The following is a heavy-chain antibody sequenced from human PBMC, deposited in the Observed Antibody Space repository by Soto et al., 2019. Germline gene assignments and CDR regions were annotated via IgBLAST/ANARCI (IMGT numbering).Heavy chain of an antibody. CDR2: IYPGDSDT. V-gene: IGHV5-51*01. CDR3: ARQKLEYQMLSPYYYYGMDV. J-gene: IGHJ6*02. CDR1: GYSFTSYW. D-gene: IGHD2-2*01. Sequence: ESLTRSVRGSGYSFTSYWIGWVRQMPGKGLEWMGIIYPGDSDTRYSPSFQGQVTISADKSISTAYLQWSSLKASDTAMYYCARQKLEYQMLSPYYYYGMDVWGQGTTVTVCS.